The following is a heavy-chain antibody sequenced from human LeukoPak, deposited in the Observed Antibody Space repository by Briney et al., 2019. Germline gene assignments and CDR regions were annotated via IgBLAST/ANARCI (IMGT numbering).Heavy chain of an antibody. CDR3: ARGAHYYDSSGLFDY. V-gene: IGHV1-18*01. Sequence: ASVKVSRKASGYTFTSYGISWVRQAPGQGLEWMGWISAYNGNTNYAQKLQGRVTMTTDTSTSTDYMELRSLRSDDTAVYYCARGAHYYDSSGLFDYWGQGTLVSVSS. D-gene: IGHD3-22*01. J-gene: IGHJ4*02. CDR1: GYTFTSYG. CDR2: ISAYNGNT.